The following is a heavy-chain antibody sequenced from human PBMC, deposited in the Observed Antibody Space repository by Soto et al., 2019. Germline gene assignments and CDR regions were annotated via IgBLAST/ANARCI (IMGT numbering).Heavy chain of an antibody. CDR1: GGSFSGYY. Sequence: SQTLSLTCAVYGGSFSGYYWSWIRQPPGKGLEWIGEINHSGSTNYNPSLKSRVTISVDTSKNQFSLKLSSVTAADTAVYYCARVLKSPEVATITSLHEGSFYYYYMDVWGKGTTVTVSS. D-gene: IGHD5-12*01. CDR2: INHSGST. V-gene: IGHV4-34*01. J-gene: IGHJ6*03. CDR3: ARVLKSPEVATITSLHEGSFYYYYMDV.